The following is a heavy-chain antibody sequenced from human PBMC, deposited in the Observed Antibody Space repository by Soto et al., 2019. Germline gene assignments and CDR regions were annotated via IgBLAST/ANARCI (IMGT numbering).Heavy chain of an antibody. D-gene: IGHD3-22*01. CDR3: ASMLRGGYYDSTRRYYYGMDV. J-gene: IGHJ6*02. V-gene: IGHV4-34*01. CDR1: GGSFSGYY. Sequence: PSETLSLTCAVYGGSFSGYYWSWIRQPPGKGLGWSGEINHSGSTNCTPSRKRRVTISVDTSKNQFSLKLSSVTAADTAVYYCASMLRGGYYDSTRRYYYGMDVWGQGTTVTVSS. CDR2: INHSGST.